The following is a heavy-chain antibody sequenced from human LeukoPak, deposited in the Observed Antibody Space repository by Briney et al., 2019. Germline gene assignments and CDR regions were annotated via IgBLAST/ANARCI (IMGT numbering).Heavy chain of an antibody. J-gene: IGHJ6*02. D-gene: IGHD6-19*01. V-gene: IGHV3-30*04. CDR3: AGGGKWLDLRDYYYYYGMDV. CDR2: ISYDGSNK. Sequence: GGSLRLSCAASGFTFSSYAMHWVRQAPGKGLEWVAVISYDGSNKYYADSVKGRFTISRDNSKNTLYLQMNSLRAEDTAVYYCAGGGKWLDLRDYYYYYGMDVWGQGTTVTVSS. CDR1: GFTFSSYA.